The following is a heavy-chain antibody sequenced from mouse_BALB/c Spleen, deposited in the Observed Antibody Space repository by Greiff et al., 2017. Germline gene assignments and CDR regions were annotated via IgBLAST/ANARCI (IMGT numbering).Heavy chain of an antibody. D-gene: IGHD1-2*01. J-gene: IGHJ4*01. CDR2: IWAGGST. CDR1: GFSLTSYG. Sequence: VNVVESGPGLVAPSQSLSITCTVSGFSLTSYGVHWVRQPPGKGLEWLGVIWAGGSTNYNSALMSRLSISKDNSKSQVFLKMNSLQTDDTAMYYCAREATPRLYYAMDYWGQGTSVTVSS. CDR3: AREATPRLYYAMDY. V-gene: IGHV2-9*02.